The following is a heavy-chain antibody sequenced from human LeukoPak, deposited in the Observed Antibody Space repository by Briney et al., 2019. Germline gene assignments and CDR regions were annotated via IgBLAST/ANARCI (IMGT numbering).Heavy chain of an antibody. V-gene: IGHV3-30*18. J-gene: IGHJ6*02. CDR1: GFTFSSYG. CDR3: AKDRDIVVVPAAYGSGMDV. D-gene: IGHD2-2*01. Sequence: GGSLRLSCAASGFTFSSYGMHWVRQAPGKGLEWVAVISYDGSNKYYADSVKGRFTISRDNSKNTLYLQMNSLRAEDTAVYYCAKDRDIVVVPAAYGSGMDVWGQGTRVTVSS. CDR2: ISYDGSNK.